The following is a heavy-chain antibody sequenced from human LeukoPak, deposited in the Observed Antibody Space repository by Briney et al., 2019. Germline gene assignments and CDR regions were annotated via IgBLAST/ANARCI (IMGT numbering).Heavy chain of an antibody. CDR1: GFTFSSYA. Sequence: SGGSLRLSCAASGFTFSSYAMSWVRQAPGKGLEWVSAISGSGGSTYYADSVKGRFTISRDNSENTLYLQMNSLRAEDTAVYYCAKDVSGIAAAGHFDYWGQGTLVTVSS. CDR3: AKDVSGIAAAGHFDY. J-gene: IGHJ4*02. V-gene: IGHV3-23*01. CDR2: ISGSGGST. D-gene: IGHD6-13*01.